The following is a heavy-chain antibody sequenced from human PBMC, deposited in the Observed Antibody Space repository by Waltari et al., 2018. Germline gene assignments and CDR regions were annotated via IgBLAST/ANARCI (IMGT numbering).Heavy chain of an antibody. V-gene: IGHV3-9*01. CDR1: GFTFDDYA. CDR2: ISWNSGSI. D-gene: IGHD2-2*01. CDR3: AKEGELPALWFDP. Sequence: EVQLVESGGGLVQPGRSLRLSCAASGFTFDDYAMHWVRQAPGKGLEWVSGISWNSGSIGYADSVKGRFTISRDNAKNSLYLQMNSLRAEDTALYYCAKEGELPALWFDPWGQGTLVTVSS. J-gene: IGHJ5*02.